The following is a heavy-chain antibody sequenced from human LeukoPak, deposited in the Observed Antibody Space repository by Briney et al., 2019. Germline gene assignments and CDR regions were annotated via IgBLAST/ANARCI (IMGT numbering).Heavy chain of an antibody. Sequence: GGSLRLSCAASGFTFSSYGMHWVRQAPGKGLEWVAVIWYDGSNKYYADSVKGRFTISRDNSKNTLYLQMNSLRAEDTAVYYCAREGLYDSSGYYMDYWGQGTLVTVSS. CDR1: GFTFSSYG. V-gene: IGHV3-33*01. J-gene: IGHJ4*02. D-gene: IGHD3-22*01. CDR3: AREGLYDSSGYYMDY. CDR2: IWYDGSNK.